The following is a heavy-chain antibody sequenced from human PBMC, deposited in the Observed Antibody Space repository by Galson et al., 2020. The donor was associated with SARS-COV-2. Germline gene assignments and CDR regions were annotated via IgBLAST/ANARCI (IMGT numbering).Heavy chain of an antibody. CDR2: INPNSGGT. V-gene: IGHV1-2*02. D-gene: IGHD2-15*01. CDR3: ATNRSYCSGGSCYYYYGMDV. J-gene: IGHJ6*02. CDR1: GYTFTGYY. Sequence: ASVKVSCKASGYTFTGYYMHWVRQAPGQGLEWMGWINPNSGGTNYAQKFQGRVTMTRDTSISTAHMELSRLRSDDTAVYYCATNRSYCSGGSCYYYYGMDVWGQGTTVTVSS.